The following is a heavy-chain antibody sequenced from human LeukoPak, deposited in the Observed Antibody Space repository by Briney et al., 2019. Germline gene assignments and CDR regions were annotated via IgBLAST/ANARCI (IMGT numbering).Heavy chain of an antibody. CDR3: ARTISGVVTPPGY. CDR2: INPSGGST. D-gene: IGHD3-3*01. J-gene: IGHJ4*02. CDR1: GYTFTSYY. Sequence: ASVKVSCKASGYTFTSYYMHWVRQAPGQGLEWVGIINPSGGSTSYAQKCQGRVTMTRDTSTSTVYMEMSSLRSEDTAVYYCARTISGVVTPPGYWGQGTLVTVSS. V-gene: IGHV1-46*01.